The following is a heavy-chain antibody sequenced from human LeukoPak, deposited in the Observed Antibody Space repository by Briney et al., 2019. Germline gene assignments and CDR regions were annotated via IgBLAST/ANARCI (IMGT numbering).Heavy chain of an antibody. Sequence: QSGGSLRLSCAASGFTFSNYAMHWVRQAPGKGLEWVAVISFDATKEYFGKSVKGRFTISRDNSKSTLFLQMHSLRVEDTALYFCARFKAGSNTTQKNAFDIWGRGTVVTVSS. J-gene: IGHJ3*02. V-gene: IGHV3-30*01. CDR2: ISFDATKE. CDR1: GFTFSNYA. D-gene: IGHD1-1*01. CDR3: ARFKAGSNTTQKNAFDI.